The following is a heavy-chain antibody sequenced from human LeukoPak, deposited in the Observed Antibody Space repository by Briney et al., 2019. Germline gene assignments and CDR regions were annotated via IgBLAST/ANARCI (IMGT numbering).Heavy chain of an antibody. CDR2: ISGSGGST. J-gene: IGHJ3*02. Sequence: GGSLRLSCAASGFTFSSYGMGWVRQAPGKGLEWVSAISGSGGSTYYVDSVKGRFTISRDNSKNTLYLQMNSLRAEDTAVYYCAKVLRYFDWSSNTYDAFDIWGQGTMVTVSS. V-gene: IGHV3-23*01. CDR3: AKVLRYFDWSSNTYDAFDI. CDR1: GFTFSSYG. D-gene: IGHD3-9*01.